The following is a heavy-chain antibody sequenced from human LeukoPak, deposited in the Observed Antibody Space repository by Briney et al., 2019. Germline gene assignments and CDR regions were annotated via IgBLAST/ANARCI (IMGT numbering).Heavy chain of an antibody. CDR1: GYTFTSYG. V-gene: IGHV1-18*01. CDR2: ISAYNGNT. J-gene: IGHJ5*02. CDR3: ARVPDSSSWLPISNWFDP. Sequence: GASVKVSCKASGYTFTSYGISWVRQAPGQGLEWMGWISAYNGNTNYAQKLQGRVTMTTDTSTSTAYMELRSLRSDDTAVYYCARVPDSSSWLPISNWFDPWGQGTLVTVSS. D-gene: IGHD6-13*01.